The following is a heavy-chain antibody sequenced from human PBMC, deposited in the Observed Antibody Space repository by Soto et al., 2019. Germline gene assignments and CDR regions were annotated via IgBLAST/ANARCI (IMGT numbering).Heavy chain of an antibody. CDR2: ISAYNGNT. J-gene: IGHJ6*03. D-gene: IGHD5-12*01. Sequence: ASVKVSCKASGYTLTSYGISWVRQAPGQGLEWMGWISAYNGNTYYADSVRGRFTISRHSSKNTVYLQMNSLRADDTAVYYCARVYSGYDAGYYYYMDVWGKGTTVTVSS. V-gene: IGHV1-18*01. CDR1: GYTLTSYG. CDR3: ARVYSGYDAGYYYYMDV.